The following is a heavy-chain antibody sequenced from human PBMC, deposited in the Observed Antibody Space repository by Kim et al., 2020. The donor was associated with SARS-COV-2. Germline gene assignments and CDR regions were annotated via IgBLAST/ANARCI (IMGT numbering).Heavy chain of an antibody. V-gene: IGHV5-51*01. CDR1: GYSFTNYW. CDR3: ATSYSSGWDYFDY. J-gene: IGHJ4*02. Sequence: GESLKISCKGSGYSFTNYWIGWVRQMPGKGLEWMGIIYPGDSDTRYSPSFQGQVTISADKSISTAYLQWSSLKASDTAMYYCATSYSSGWDYFDYWGQGTLVTVSS. D-gene: IGHD6-19*01. CDR2: IYPGDSDT.